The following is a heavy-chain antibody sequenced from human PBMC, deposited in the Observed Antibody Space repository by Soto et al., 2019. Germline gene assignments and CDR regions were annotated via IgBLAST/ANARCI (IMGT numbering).Heavy chain of an antibody. D-gene: IGHD5-12*01. V-gene: IGHV1-69*01. CDR1: GGTCSSDG. J-gene: IGHJ4*02. Sequence: QVQLGQSGAEMNKPGSSEKVSCKASGGTCSSDGISWVRQAPGQGLEWMGGITPIFGTANYAEIFHGRVTNNADEYTSNAYMELSSVRSEDTAVSYGTRDIGYDSLGFDYWGPGALVT. CDR3: TRDIGYDSLGFDY. CDR2: ITPIFGTA.